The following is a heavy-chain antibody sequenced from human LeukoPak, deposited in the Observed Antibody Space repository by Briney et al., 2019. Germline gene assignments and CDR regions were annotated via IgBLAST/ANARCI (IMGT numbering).Heavy chain of an antibody. Sequence: GGSLRLSCTASGFTFGDYAMSWFRQAPGEGLEWVGFIRSKTYGGTTDYAASVKGRFTISRDDSKTIAYLQMNSLKTEDTAFYYCTRDRDGSGWYYFDYWGQGTLVTVSS. CDR1: GFTFGDYA. CDR2: IRSKTYGGTT. V-gene: IGHV3-49*03. J-gene: IGHJ4*02. D-gene: IGHD6-19*01. CDR3: TRDRDGSGWYYFDY.